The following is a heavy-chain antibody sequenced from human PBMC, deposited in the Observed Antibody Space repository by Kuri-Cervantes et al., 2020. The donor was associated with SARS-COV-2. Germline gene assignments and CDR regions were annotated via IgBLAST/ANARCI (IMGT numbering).Heavy chain of an antibody. J-gene: IGHJ4*02. Sequence: GGSLRLSCAASELIFSDYWMNWVRQAPGKGLEWIASISSSSRYMYYGDAVKGRFTISRDNTDNSLYLQMNSLRGEDTAVYYCATVWGHVLRYFDPSPFDYWGQGTLVTVSS. CDR3: ATVWGHVLRYFDPSPFDY. CDR1: ELIFSDYW. V-gene: IGHV3-21*01. CDR2: ISSSSRYM. D-gene: IGHD3-9*01.